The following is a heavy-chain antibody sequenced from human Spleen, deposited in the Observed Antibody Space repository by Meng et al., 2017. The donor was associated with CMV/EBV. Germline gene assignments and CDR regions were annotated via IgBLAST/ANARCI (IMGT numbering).Heavy chain of an antibody. CDR3: ARFWSGYGLDY. D-gene: IGHD3-3*01. CDR1: GYTFTSYG. J-gene: IGHJ4*02. CDR2: ISAYNGNT. V-gene: IGHV1-18*01. Sequence: SCKASGYTFTSYGISWVRQAPGQGLEWMGWISAYNGNTNYAQKLQGRVTMTTDTSTSTAYMELRSLRSDDTAAYYCARFWSGYGLDYWGQGTLVTVSS.